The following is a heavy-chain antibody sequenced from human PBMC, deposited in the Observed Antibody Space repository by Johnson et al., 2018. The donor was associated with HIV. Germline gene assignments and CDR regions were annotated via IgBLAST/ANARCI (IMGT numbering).Heavy chain of an antibody. D-gene: IGHD3-3*01. J-gene: IGHJ3*01. CDR2: ITGSGDT. CDR3: ATDYNFWSGRPDSFDV. V-gene: IGHV3-64*01. CDR1: GFTFSSWP. Sequence: VESGGALVQPGGSLRLSCAASGFTFSSWPMHWVRQAPGKGLEYVSRITGSGDTYYVNSVKGRFTISRDNSKSTLYLQMDSLRAEDTAVYYCATDYNFWSGRPDSFDVWGQGTMVSVSS.